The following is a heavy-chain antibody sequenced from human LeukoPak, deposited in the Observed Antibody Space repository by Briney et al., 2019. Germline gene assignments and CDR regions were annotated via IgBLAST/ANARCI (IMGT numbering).Heavy chain of an antibody. V-gene: IGHV1-69*13. Sequence: VASVKVSCKASGGTFSSYAISWVRQAPGQGLEWMGGIIPIFGTANYAQKFQGRVTITADESTSTAYMELSSLRSEDTALYYCARAVILLNIAAHFDYWGQGTLVTVSS. CDR2: IIPIFGTA. J-gene: IGHJ4*02. CDR1: GGTFSSYA. D-gene: IGHD6-25*01. CDR3: ARAVILLNIAAHFDY.